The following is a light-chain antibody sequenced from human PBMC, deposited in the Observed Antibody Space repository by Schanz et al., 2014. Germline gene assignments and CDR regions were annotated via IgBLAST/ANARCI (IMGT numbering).Light chain of an antibody. CDR1: GSDIGAYNR. CDR3: SSYTSSSTLI. J-gene: IGLJ2*01. V-gene: IGLV2-18*02. CDR2: EVT. Sequence: QSALTQPPSVSGSPGQSVTISCTGTGSDIGAYNRVSWYRQPPGSAPQVILYEVTNRPSGVPDRFSGSKSGNTASLTISGLQADDEADYYCSSYTSSSTLIFGGGTKLTVL.